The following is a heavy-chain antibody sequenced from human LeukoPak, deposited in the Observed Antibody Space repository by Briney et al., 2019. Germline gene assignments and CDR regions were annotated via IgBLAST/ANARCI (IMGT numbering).Heavy chain of an antibody. CDR1: GGSISSYY. CDR3: ARVRLYGSGSYFFAFDI. CDR2: IYTSGST. J-gene: IGHJ3*02. V-gene: IGHV4-4*08. D-gene: IGHD3-10*01. Sequence: QPSETLSLTCTVSGGSISSYYWSWIRQPPGKGLEWIGYIYTSGSTNYNPSLKSRVTMSVDTSKNQFSLKLSSVTAADTAVYYCARVRLYGSGSYFFAFDIWGQGTMVTVSS.